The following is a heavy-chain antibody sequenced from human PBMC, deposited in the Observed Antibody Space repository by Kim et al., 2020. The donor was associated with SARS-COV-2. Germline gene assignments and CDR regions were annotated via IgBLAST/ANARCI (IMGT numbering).Heavy chain of an antibody. CDR1: GFTFSSYW. Sequence: GGSLRLSCAASGFTFSSYWMSWVRQAPGKGLEWVANIKQDGSEKYYVDSVKGRFTISRDNAKNSLYLQMNSLRAEDTAVYYCASLLWFGELLSAFDIWGQGTMVTVSS. CDR2: IKQDGSEK. D-gene: IGHD3-10*01. V-gene: IGHV3-7*01. J-gene: IGHJ3*02. CDR3: ASLLWFGELLSAFDI.